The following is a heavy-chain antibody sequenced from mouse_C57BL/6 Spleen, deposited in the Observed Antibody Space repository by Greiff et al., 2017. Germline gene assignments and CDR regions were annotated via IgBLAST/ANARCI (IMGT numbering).Heavy chain of an antibody. D-gene: IGHD2-3*01. J-gene: IGHJ4*01. V-gene: IGHV1-82*01. CDR2: IYPGDGDT. CDR1: GYAFSSSW. CDR3: ARDGYWGYAMDY. Sequence: VQLQQSGPELVKPGASVKISCKASGYAFSSSWMNWVKQRPGKGLEWIGRIYPGDGDTNYNGKFKGKATLTADKSSSTAYMQLSSLTSEDSAVYFCARDGYWGYAMDYWGQGTSVTVSS.